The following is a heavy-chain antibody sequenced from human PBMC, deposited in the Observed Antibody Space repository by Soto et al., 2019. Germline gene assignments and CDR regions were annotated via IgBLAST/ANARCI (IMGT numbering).Heavy chain of an antibody. J-gene: IGHJ2*01. CDR3: ASVTGGAWYFDL. D-gene: IGHD7-27*01. V-gene: IGHV1-18*01. CDR1: GYTFTNFG. CDR2: ISAYNGNT. Sequence: WASVKVSCKTSGYTFTNFGLGWLRQAPGQRLEWMGWISAYNGNTNYAQKLQGRVTMTTDTSTSTAYMELRSLRSDDTAVYYCASVTGGAWYFDLWGRGTLVTVSS.